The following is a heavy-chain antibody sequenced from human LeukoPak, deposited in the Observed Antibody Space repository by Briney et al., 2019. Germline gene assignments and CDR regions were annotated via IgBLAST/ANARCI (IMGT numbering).Heavy chain of an antibody. V-gene: IGHV4-38-2*02. CDR3: ARDRGRGYFDY. CDR1: GYSISSGYY. D-gene: IGHD2-15*01. J-gene: IGHJ4*02. CDR2: IYHSGST. Sequence: SETLSHTCTVSGYSISSGYYWGWIRQPPGKGLEWIGSIYHSGSTYYNPSLKSRVTISVDTSKNQFSLKLSSVTAADTAVYYCARDRGRGYFDYWGQGTLVTVSS.